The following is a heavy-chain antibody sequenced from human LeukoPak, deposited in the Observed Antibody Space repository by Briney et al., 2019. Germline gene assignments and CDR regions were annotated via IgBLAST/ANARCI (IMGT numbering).Heavy chain of an antibody. Sequence: ASVKVSCKASGYTFTGYYMHWLRQAPGQGLEWMGWINPNSGGTNYAQKFQGRVTMTRDTSISTAYMELSRLRSDDTAVYYCARGVMGYQLPNFDYWGQGTLVTVSS. J-gene: IGHJ4*02. CDR1: GYTFTGYY. D-gene: IGHD2-2*01. CDR3: ARGVMGYQLPNFDY. CDR2: INPNSGGT. V-gene: IGHV1-2*02.